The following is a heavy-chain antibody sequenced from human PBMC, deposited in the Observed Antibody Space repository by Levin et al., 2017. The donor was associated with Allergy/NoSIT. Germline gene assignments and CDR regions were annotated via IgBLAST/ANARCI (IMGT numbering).Heavy chain of an antibody. CDR3: ARGYSYGCDY. CDR2: ISYDGTSK. D-gene: IGHD5-18*01. V-gene: IGHV3-30*04. Sequence: GGSLRLSCAASGFTFSNYAMHWVRQAPGKGLEWVAVISYDGTSKYYADSVKGRFTISRDNSKNTLYLQMNSLRAEDTAVYYCARGYSYGCDYWGQGTLVTVSS. J-gene: IGHJ4*02. CDR1: GFTFSNYA.